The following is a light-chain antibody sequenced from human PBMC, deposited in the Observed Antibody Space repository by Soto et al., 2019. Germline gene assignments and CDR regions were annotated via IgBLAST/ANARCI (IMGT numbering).Light chain of an antibody. CDR1: QSVSSSY. Sequence: EIVLTQSPGILSLSPGERATLSCRASQSVSSSYLAWYQQKPGQAPRLLIYGASSRATGLPDRFSGSGSGTDYTLTISRLEPEDFAVYYCQQYGSSPLTFGGGTKVDIK. CDR2: GAS. CDR3: QQYGSSPLT. J-gene: IGKJ4*01. V-gene: IGKV3-20*01.